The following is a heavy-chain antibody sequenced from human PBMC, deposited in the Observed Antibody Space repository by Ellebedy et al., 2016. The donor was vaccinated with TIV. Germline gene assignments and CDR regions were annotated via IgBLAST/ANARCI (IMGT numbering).Heavy chain of an antibody. Sequence: AASVKVSCKASGYTFINYGLSWVRQAPGQGLEWMGWTSAYNGYTNYAQKLQGRVTMTSDPSTSTAYMELRSLRSDDTAVYYCARVEGSMVRGVISGGWFDPWGQGTLVTVSS. V-gene: IGHV1-18*01. D-gene: IGHD3-10*01. CDR2: TSAYNGYT. CDR1: GYTFINYG. CDR3: ARVEGSMVRGVISGGWFDP. J-gene: IGHJ5*02.